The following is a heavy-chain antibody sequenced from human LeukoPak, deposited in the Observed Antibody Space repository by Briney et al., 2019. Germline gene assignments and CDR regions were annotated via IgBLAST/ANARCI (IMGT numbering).Heavy chain of an antibody. J-gene: IGHJ5*02. Sequence: GRSLRLSCAASGFTFSSYAMHWVRQAPGKGLEWVAVISYDGSNKYYADSVKGRFTISRDNSKNTLHLQMNSLRAEDTAVYYCARDPPHPIHKGGYLLDPWGQGTLVTVSS. CDR1: GFTFSSYA. V-gene: IGHV3-30-3*01. D-gene: IGHD3-22*01. CDR3: ARDPPHPIHKGGYLLDP. CDR2: ISYDGSNK.